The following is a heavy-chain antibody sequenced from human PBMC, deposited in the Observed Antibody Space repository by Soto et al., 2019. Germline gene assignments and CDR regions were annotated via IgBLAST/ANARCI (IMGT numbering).Heavy chain of an antibody. J-gene: IGHJ4*02. Sequence: GASLKISWKGSGYSFTSYWIGWVRQMPGKGLEWMGIIYPGGSDIRYSPSFQGEVTISADKSISTAYLQWSSLKASDTAMYYCARGGGDIVVVPAAVVQLWLPAFDYWGQGTLVTVSS. D-gene: IGHD2-2*01. CDR1: GYSFTSYW. CDR3: ARGGGDIVVVPAAVVQLWLPAFDY. CDR2: IYPGGSDI. V-gene: IGHV5-51*01.